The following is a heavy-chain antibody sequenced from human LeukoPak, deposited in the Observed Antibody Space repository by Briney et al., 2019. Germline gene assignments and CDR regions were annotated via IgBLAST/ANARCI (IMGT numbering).Heavy chain of an antibody. V-gene: IGHV3-74*01. CDR1: GFTFTTYW. CDR2: INSDGSIT. Sequence: PGGSLRLSCAASGFTFTTYWMHWVRQAPGKGLVWVSHINSDGSITSYADSVKGRFTISRDNAKNTLYLQMSSLRAEDTAVYYCARDAVDTANAVWGQGITVTVSS. J-gene: IGHJ6*02. D-gene: IGHD5-18*01. CDR3: ARDAVDTANAV.